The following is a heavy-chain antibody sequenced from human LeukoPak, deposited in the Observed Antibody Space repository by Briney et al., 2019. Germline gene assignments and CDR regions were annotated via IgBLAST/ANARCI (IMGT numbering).Heavy chain of an antibody. CDR2: FSGNGGST. Sequence: GGSLRLSCAASGFTFDDYGMSWVRQAPGKGLEWVSGFSGNGGSTYYADSVKGRFTISRDNSKNTLYLQMNSLRAEDTAVYYCAKGPKQLLVGSRGKYFDYWGQGTLVTVSS. CDR1: GFTFDDYG. V-gene: IGHV3-23*01. J-gene: IGHJ4*02. CDR3: AKGPKQLLVGSRGKYFDY. D-gene: IGHD6-13*01.